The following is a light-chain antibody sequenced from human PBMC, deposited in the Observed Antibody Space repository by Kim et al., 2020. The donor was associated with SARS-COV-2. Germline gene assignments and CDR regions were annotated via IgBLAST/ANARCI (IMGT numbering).Light chain of an antibody. CDR1: TGAVTSGHY. CDR2: STS. Sequence: PGETFTLTCASNTGAVTSGHYPNWFQQKPGQAPRALIYSTSKKHSWTPARFSGSLLGDKAALTVSGVQPEDEAEYYCLLYSGGPWVFGGGTQLTVL. J-gene: IGLJ3*02. V-gene: IGLV7-43*01. CDR3: LLYSGGPWV.